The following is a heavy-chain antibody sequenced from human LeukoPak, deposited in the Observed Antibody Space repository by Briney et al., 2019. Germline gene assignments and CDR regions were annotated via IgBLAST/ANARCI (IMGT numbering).Heavy chain of an antibody. J-gene: IGHJ5*02. Sequence: AGGSLRLSCAATGFTFSSYAMSWVRQAPGKGLEWVSTISSSGVSTYYADSVKGRFTISRDNSKNTLYLQMNSLRGEDTAVYYCARGSSGWFDDNWFDPWGQGTLVTVSS. V-gene: IGHV3-23*01. D-gene: IGHD6-19*01. CDR3: ARGSSGWFDDNWFDP. CDR2: ISSSGVST. CDR1: GFTFSSYA.